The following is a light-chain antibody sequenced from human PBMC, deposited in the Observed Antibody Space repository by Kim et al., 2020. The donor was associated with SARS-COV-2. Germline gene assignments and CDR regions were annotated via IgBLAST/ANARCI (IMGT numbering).Light chain of an antibody. Sequence: QPVLTQSPSASASLGASVKLTCTLSSGHSSYAIAWHQQQPEKGPRYLMKLNSDGSHSKGDGIPDRFSGSSSGAEPYLTISSLQSEDEADYYCQTWGTGIQVFGGGTQLTVL. V-gene: IGLV4-69*01. J-gene: IGLJ3*02. CDR3: QTWGTGIQV. CDR2: LNSDGSH. CDR1: SGHSSYA.